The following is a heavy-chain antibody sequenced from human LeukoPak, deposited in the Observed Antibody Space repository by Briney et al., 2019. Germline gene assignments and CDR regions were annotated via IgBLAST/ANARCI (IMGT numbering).Heavy chain of an antibody. D-gene: IGHD5-12*01. CDR2: IRYDGTNK. Sequence: GGSLRLSCAASGFTFGPYGMHWVRQAPGKGLEWLAFIRYDGTNKYYGDSVKGPFTISRDNSKNTLYLQMNSLRVEDTAVYYCAKDSRGYSGYDRFDSWGQGTLVTVSS. J-gene: IGHJ4*02. CDR1: GFTFGPYG. CDR3: AKDSRGYSGYDRFDS. V-gene: IGHV3-30*02.